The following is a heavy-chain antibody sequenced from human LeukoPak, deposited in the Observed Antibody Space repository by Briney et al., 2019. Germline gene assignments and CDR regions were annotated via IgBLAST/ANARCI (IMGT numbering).Heavy chain of an antibody. CDR3: VRDQRWAFDY. J-gene: IGHJ4*02. CDR1: GFTFSSYS. CDR2: IRTSPSVT. V-gene: IGHV3-48*01. Sequence: GGSLRLSCVASGFTFSSYSMNWVRQAPGKGLEWVSYIRTSPSVTNYADSVKGRFTVSRDNVENLVFLQMSSLRVEDTAVYYCVRDQRWAFDYWGQGTLVTVSS.